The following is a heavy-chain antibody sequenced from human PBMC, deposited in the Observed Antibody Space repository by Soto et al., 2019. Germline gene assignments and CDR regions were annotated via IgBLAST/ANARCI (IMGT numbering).Heavy chain of an antibody. CDR3: AKDKSLATAYFTH. CDR2: IYWNGGTI. Sequence: VQLVESGGGLVQPGGSLRLSCAASGFSFDAYAMHWVRQAPGQGLEWVSSIYWNGGTIDYAASVKGRFTISRDNAKNSLYLQMNSLRPEDTAFYYCAKDKSLATAYFTHWGQGTLVTVSS. V-gene: IGHV3-9*01. J-gene: IGHJ4*02. CDR1: GFSFDAYA. D-gene: IGHD5-12*01.